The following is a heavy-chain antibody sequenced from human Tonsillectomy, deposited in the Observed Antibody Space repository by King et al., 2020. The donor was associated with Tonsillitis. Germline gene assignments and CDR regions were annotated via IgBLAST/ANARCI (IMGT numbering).Heavy chain of an antibody. CDR2: IIGSVGST. V-gene: IGHV3-23*04. CDR1: GFTFSSYA. CDR3: AKGARPAHYDSSGYFTD. Sequence: VQLVESGGGLVHPGGSLRLSCAASGFTFSSYAMSWVRQAPGKGLEWVSVIIGSVGSTYHADSVKGRFTISRDNSKDTLYLQMNSLRVEDTAVYYFAKGARPAHYDSSGYFTDWGQGTLVTVSS. J-gene: IGHJ4*02. D-gene: IGHD3-22*01.